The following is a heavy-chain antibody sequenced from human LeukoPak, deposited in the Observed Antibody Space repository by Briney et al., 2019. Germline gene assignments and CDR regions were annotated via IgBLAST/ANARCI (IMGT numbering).Heavy chain of an antibody. CDR2: IKQDGSEK. CDR1: GFTFSSYW. V-gene: IGHV3-7*01. Sequence: GGSLRLSCAASGFTFSSYWMSWVRQAPGKGLEWVANIKQDGSEKYYVDSVKGRFTISRDNAKNSLYLQMNSLRAEDTAVYYCARDRLIVGATGWFDPWGRGTLVTVSS. CDR3: ARDRLIVGATGWFDP. J-gene: IGHJ5*02. D-gene: IGHD1-26*01.